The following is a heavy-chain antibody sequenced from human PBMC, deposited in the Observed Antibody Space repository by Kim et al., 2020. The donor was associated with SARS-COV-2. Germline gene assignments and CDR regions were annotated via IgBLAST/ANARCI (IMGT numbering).Heavy chain of an antibody. D-gene: IGHD6-13*01. CDR3: ASSIAAAGNWFDP. J-gene: IGHJ5*02. V-gene: IGHV1-69*01. Sequence: YAQKFQGRVTITADESTSTAYMELSSLRSEDTAVYYCASSIAAAGNWFDPWGQGTLVTVSS.